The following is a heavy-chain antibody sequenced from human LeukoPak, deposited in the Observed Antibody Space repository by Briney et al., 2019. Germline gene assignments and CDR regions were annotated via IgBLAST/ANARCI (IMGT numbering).Heavy chain of an antibody. D-gene: IGHD1-26*01. V-gene: IGHV3-74*01. Sequence: SGGSLRLSRAASGFTFSDYWMHWVRQAPGKGLVWVSRIKSDGGLTNYADSVKGRFTISRDNAKNSLYLQLNSLRAEDTAVYYCARTIVGATVFDYWGQGTLVTVSS. CDR1: GFTFSDYW. J-gene: IGHJ4*02. CDR3: ARTIVGATVFDY. CDR2: IKSDGGLT.